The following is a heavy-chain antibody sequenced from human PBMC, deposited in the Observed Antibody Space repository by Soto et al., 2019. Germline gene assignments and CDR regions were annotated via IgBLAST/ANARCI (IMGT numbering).Heavy chain of an antibody. CDR1: GGTFSSYA. CDR2: VIPIFGTA. D-gene: IGHD3-10*01. J-gene: IGHJ6*02. CDR3: ARPPAITHQYAYGLAV. V-gene: IGHV1-69*01. Sequence: QVQLVQSGAEVKKPGSSVRVSCKASGGTFSSYAISWVRQAPGQGLEWMGGVIPIFGTANYPKKFQGRLTITADEATNTAYMELNSLRSDDTAVYYCARPPAITHQYAYGLAVWGQGTTVTVSS.